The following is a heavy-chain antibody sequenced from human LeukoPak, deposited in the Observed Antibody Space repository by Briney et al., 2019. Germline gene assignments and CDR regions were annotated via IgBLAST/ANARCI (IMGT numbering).Heavy chain of an antibody. CDR2: IYWDDDK. CDR3: AHTYSSTALNWFDP. Sequence: TLSLTCTVFGGSVSSGSYYWSWIRQPPGKALEWLALIYWDDDKRYRPSLKSRLTITKDTSKNQVILTMTNVDPVDTATYYCAHTYSSTALNWFDPWGQGTLVTVSS. J-gene: IGHJ5*02. V-gene: IGHV2-5*08. D-gene: IGHD6-19*01. CDR1: GGSVSSGSYY.